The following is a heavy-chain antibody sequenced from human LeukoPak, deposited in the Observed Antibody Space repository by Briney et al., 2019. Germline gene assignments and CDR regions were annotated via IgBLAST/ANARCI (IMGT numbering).Heavy chain of an antibody. CDR2: INHSGST. D-gene: IGHD4/OR15-4a*01. V-gene: IGHV4-34*01. Sequence: SETLSLTCAVYGGSFSGYYWSWIRQPPGKGLEWIGEINHSGSTNYNPSLKSRVTISVDTSKNQFSLKLSSVTAADTAVYYCASRPANDYYYYYYMDVWGKGTTVTVSS. CDR1: GGSFSGYY. CDR3: ASRPANDYYYYYYMDV. J-gene: IGHJ6*03.